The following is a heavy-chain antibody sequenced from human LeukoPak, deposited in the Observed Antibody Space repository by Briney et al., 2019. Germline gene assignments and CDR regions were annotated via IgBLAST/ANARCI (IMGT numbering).Heavy chain of an antibody. CDR2: ISYDGSNK. CDR1: GFTFSSYA. Sequence: GRSLRLSCAASGFTFSSYAVHWVRQAPGKGLEWVAVISYDGSNKYYADSVKGRFTISRDNSKNTLYLQMNSLRAEDTAVYYCARDTAMVLGYWGQGTLVTVPS. V-gene: IGHV3-30*04. CDR3: ARDTAMVLGY. D-gene: IGHD5-18*01. J-gene: IGHJ4*02.